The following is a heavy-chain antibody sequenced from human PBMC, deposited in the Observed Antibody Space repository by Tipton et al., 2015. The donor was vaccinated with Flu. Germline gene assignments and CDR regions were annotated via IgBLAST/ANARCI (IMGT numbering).Heavy chain of an antibody. V-gene: IGHV3-23*01. Sequence: SLRLSCAVSGFTFSNYAMSWVRQAPGEGLEWVSAISASGGTTYYAASVKGRFTISRDSSNYMLYLQMNSLRAEDTAIYYCAKDTSRRIVVISGGTTFDVWGQGTMVTISS. D-gene: IGHD3-22*01. J-gene: IGHJ3*01. CDR1: GFTFSNYA. CDR2: ISASGGTT. CDR3: AKDTSRRIVVISGGTTFDV.